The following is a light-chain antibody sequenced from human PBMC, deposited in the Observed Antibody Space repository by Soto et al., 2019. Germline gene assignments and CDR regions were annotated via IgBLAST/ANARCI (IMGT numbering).Light chain of an antibody. CDR2: DAS. CDR1: QSVGNY. CDR3: QQRNSWPPTWT. Sequence: EIVLTQSPATLSLSPGERATLSCRASQSVGNYLVWYQQKPGQAPRLLIHDASTRATDIPARFSGSASGTDFTLTISSLEPEAFAVYYCQQRNSWPPTWTFGQGTKVDIK. V-gene: IGKV3-11*01. J-gene: IGKJ1*01.